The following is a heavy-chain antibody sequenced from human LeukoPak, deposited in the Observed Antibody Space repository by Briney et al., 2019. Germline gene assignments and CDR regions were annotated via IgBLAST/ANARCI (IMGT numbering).Heavy chain of an antibody. V-gene: IGHV5-51*01. D-gene: IGHD3-16*01. CDR3: ARRGGLNDAFDI. CDR1: GYSFTSYW. Sequence: GESLKISCKAPGYSFTSYWITWVRQMPGKGLEWMGIIYPGDSDARDSPSFQGQVTISADKSIRTAYLQWSSLKASDTAMYYCARRGGLNDAFDIWGQGTMVIVSS. CDR2: IYPGDSDA. J-gene: IGHJ3*02.